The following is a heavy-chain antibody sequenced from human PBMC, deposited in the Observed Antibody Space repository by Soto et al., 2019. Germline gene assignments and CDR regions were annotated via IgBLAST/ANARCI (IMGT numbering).Heavy chain of an antibody. CDR3: ARERINHYDILTGYYLSRTQPDY. V-gene: IGHV3-48*01. CDR1: GFTFSSYS. CDR2: ISSSSSTI. J-gene: IGHJ4*02. Sequence: EVQLVESGGGLVQPGGSLRLSCAASGFTFSSYSMNWVRQAPGKGLEWVSYISSSSSTIYYADSVKGRFTISRDNAKNSLYLQMNSLRAEDTAVYYCARERINHYDILTGYYLSRTQPDYWGQGTLVTVSS. D-gene: IGHD3-9*01.